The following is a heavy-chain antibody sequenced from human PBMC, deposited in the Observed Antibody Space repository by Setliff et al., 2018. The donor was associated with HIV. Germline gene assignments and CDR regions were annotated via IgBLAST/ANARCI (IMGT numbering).Heavy chain of an antibody. J-gene: IGHJ4*02. CDR1: GASISNFY. CDR2: IYVHGSA. D-gene: IGHD3-10*01. V-gene: IGHV4-59*08. CDR3: ARHAPSGELYYFDY. Sequence: KTSETLSLTCTVSGASISNFYWSWIRQPPGKGLEWIGHIYVHGSALYNPSLKSRVTISIDTSKNQFSLKLSSVTAADTALYYCARHAPSGELYYFDYWGQGTLVTVSS.